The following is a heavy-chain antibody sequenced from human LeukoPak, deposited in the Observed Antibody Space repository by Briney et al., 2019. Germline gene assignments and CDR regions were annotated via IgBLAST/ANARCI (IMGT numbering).Heavy chain of an antibody. Sequence: ASVKVSCKASGYTFTSYDINWVRQATGQGLEWMGWMNPNSGNTGYAQKFQGRVTITRNTSISTAYMELSSLRSEDTAVYYRARGLTIFRVVIKDAFDIWGQGTMVTVSS. CDR3: ARGLTIFRVVIKDAFDI. V-gene: IGHV1-8*03. CDR1: GYTFTSYD. J-gene: IGHJ3*02. CDR2: MNPNSGNT. D-gene: IGHD3-3*01.